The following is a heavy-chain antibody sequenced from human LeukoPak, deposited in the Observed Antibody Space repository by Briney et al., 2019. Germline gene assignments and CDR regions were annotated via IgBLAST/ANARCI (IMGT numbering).Heavy chain of an antibody. CDR1: GFSFRKYS. D-gene: IGHD5-18*01. V-gene: IGHV3-21*06. CDR2: MSISTPTFI. CDR3: ARHLSGVTGYTYGRGIDY. Sequence: GGSLRLSCVASGFSFRKYSMNWVRQAPGKGLEWASSMSISTPTFIYYADSVKGCFTISRDNAKTSLYLQMNSRRAEDTAVYYCARHLSGVTGYTYGRGIDYWGQGTLVTVSS. J-gene: IGHJ4*02.